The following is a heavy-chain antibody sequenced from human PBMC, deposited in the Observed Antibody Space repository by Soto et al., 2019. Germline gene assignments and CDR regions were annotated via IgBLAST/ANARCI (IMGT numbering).Heavy chain of an antibody. CDR1: GFTFIIYS. CDR2: ISSSSSYI. D-gene: IGHD1-26*01. J-gene: IGHJ4*02. CDR3: ARHGLGAQPPPDY. V-gene: IGHV3-21*01. Sequence: GGSLRRSYTASGFTFIIYSMNWVGPAPGKGLEWVSSISSSSSYIYYADSVKGRFTISRDNAKNSLYLQMNSLRAEDTAVYYCARHGLGAQPPPDYWGQGNLVTVSS.